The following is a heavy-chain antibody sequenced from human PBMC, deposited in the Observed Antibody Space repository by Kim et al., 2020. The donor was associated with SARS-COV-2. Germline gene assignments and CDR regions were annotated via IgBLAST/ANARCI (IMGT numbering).Heavy chain of an antibody. Sequence: GGSLRLSCAASGFTFSSYAMSWVRQAPGKGLEWVSAISGSGGSTYYADSVKGRFTISRHNSKNTLYLQMNSLRAEDTAVYYCAKDLGVVGATVLRYYYGMDVWGQGTTVTVSS. CDR2: ISGSGGST. J-gene: IGHJ6*02. V-gene: IGHV3-23*01. D-gene: IGHD1-26*01. CDR3: AKDLGVVGATVLRYYYGMDV. CDR1: GFTFSSYA.